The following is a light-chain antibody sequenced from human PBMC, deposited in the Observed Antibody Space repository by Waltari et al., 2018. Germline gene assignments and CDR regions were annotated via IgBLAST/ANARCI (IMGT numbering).Light chain of an antibody. Sequence: QSALTQPPSASGSPGQSVTISCTGTSSDVGGYNYVSWYQQHPGKAPKLMIYEVSKRPSGGPDRFSGSKAGNTASLTGSGLQAEDESDYYCSSYAGSNNLVFGGGTKLTVL. CDR1: SSDVGGYNY. J-gene: IGLJ3*02. CDR3: SSYAGSNNLV. V-gene: IGLV2-8*01. CDR2: EVS.